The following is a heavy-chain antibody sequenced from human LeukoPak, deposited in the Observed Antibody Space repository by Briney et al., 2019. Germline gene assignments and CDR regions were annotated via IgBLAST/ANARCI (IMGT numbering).Heavy chain of an antibody. CDR3: ARKYPDHWFDP. J-gene: IGHJ5*02. CDR1: GGSITSGNYY. Sequence: SETLSLTCTVSGGSITSGNYYWSWIRQPSGKGLEWIGYIFYTGSTNYSPSLKSRVSISVDTFKNQFSLKLSSVTAADTAVYYCARKYPDHWFDPWGQGTLVTASS. CDR2: IFYTGST. D-gene: IGHD6-6*01. V-gene: IGHV4-30-4*01.